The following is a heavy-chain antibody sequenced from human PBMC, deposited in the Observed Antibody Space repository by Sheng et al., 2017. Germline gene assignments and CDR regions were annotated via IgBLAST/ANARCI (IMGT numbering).Heavy chain of an antibody. CDR2: IQSDGSEK. J-gene: IGHJ4*02. V-gene: IGHV3-7*04. CDR3: VKDGGYSFDY. CDR1: GFTFSAHW. D-gene: IGHD2-21*01. Sequence: EVQLVESGGDLVQAGGSLRLACVASGFTFSAHWMNWVRQAPGKGLEWVAAIQSDGSEKCYVDSVKGRFTISRDNGKNSVYLQMNNLRVEDTAIYFCVKDGGYSFDYWGQGTLVPVSS.